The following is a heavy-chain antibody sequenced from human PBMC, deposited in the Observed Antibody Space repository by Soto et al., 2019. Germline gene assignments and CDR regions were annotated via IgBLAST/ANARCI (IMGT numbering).Heavy chain of an antibody. J-gene: IGHJ5*02. CDR3: ARSYYYGSGTPTGWFDP. CDR2: IYPGDSDT. V-gene: IGHV5-51*01. Sequence: GESLKISGKGSGYSFTSYWIGWVRQMPGKGLEWMGIIYPGDSDTRYSPSFQGQVTISADKSISTAYLQWSSLKASDTAMYYCARSYYYGSGTPTGWFDPWGQGTLVTVSS. D-gene: IGHD3-10*01. CDR1: GYSFTSYW.